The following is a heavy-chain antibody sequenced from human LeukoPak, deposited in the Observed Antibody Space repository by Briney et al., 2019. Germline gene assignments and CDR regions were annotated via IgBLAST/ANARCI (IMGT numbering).Heavy chain of an antibody. J-gene: IGHJ4*02. V-gene: IGHV3-53*01. CDR1: GFTVSSNY. CDR3: ARDLDYGGRSNFDH. D-gene: IGHD4-23*01. Sequence: QPGGSLRLSCAASGFTVSSNYMSWVRQAPGKGLEWVSALYSGGSTYYADSVEGRFTISRDNSKNTLYLHLNNLRAEDTAVYYCARDLDYGGRSNFDHWGQGTLVTVSS. CDR2: LYSGGST.